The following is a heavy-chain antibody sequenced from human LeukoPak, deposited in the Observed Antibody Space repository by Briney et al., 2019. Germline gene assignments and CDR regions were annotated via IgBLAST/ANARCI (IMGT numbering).Heavy chain of an antibody. D-gene: IGHD6-6*01. CDR1: GGSISSHY. CDR3: ARVTYSSSSISVDAFNI. CDR2: IYSSGST. J-gene: IGHJ3*02. V-gene: IGHV4-4*07. Sequence: SETLSLTCTVSGGSISSHYWSWIRQPAGKGLEWIGRIYSSGSTNYNPSLKSRVTMSVDTSKNQFSLKLTSVTAADTAVYYCARVTYSSSSISVDAFNIWGQGTVVTVSP.